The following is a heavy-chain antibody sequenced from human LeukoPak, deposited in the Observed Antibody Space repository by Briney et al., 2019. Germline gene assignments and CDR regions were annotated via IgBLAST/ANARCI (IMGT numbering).Heavy chain of an antibody. CDR2: TYYRSQWYN. CDR1: GDSVSSNSAA. J-gene: IGHJ5*02. CDR3: ARDRAAAGSLLIRFDP. V-gene: IGHV6-1*01. D-gene: IGHD6-13*01. Sequence: SQTLSLTCAMSGDSVSSNSAACNSIRQSPSGCLEWLGRTYYRSQWYNAYAVSVKSRITINPDTSKNQFSLQLHSVTPEDTAVYYCARDRAAAGSLLIRFDPWGQGTLVTVSS.